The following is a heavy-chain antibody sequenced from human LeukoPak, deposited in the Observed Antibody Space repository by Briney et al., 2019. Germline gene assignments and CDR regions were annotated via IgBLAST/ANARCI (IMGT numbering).Heavy chain of an antibody. J-gene: IGHJ3*02. CDR1: GFTFSSYS. CDR2: ISSSSSTI. V-gene: IGHV3-48*01. D-gene: IGHD4-23*01. CDR3: AKEIVPYGGKSNWDRGAFDI. Sequence: GGSLRLSCAASGFTFSSYSMNWVRQAPGKGLEWVSYISSSSSTIYYADSVKGRFTISRDNAKNSLYLQMNSLRAEDTAVYSCAKEIVPYGGKSNWDRGAFDIWGQGTMVTVSS.